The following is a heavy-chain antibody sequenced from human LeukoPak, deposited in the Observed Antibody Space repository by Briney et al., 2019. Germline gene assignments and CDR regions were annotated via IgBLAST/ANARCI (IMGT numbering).Heavy chain of an antibody. CDR1: GASISSYD. V-gene: IGHV4-59*01. J-gene: IGHJ3*02. D-gene: IGHD3-10*01. Sequence: SETLSLTCAVSGASISSYDWSWIRQRPGKGLEWIGGIYNSGRTNDNPSLKSRVTISKDTSKNQVSLNLRSVTAADTAVYYCARDRPAEKISVWFGGPPAGLDPFDIWGQGKMVIVSS. CDR2: IYNSGRT. CDR3: ARDRPAEKISVWFGGPPAGLDPFDI.